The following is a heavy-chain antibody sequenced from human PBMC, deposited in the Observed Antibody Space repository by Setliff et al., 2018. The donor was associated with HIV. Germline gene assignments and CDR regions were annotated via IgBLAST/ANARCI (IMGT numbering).Heavy chain of an antibody. J-gene: IGHJ4*02. Sequence: LRLSCAASGFTFSSYGMHWVRQAPGKGLEWVAVISYDGTNEYYADSVKGRFTISRANYKNTVFLQMNSLRVDDSALYYCTRPYYYASGSYDYWGQGTLVTVSS. CDR3: TRPYYYASGSYDY. V-gene: IGHV3-30*03. CDR1: GFTFSSYG. CDR2: ISYDGTNE. D-gene: IGHD3-10*01.